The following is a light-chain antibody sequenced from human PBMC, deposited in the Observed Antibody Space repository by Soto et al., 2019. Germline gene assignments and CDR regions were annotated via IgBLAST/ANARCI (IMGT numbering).Light chain of an antibody. V-gene: IGKV1-39*01. CDR2: AAS. Sequence: DIQMTQSPSSLSASVGDRVTITCRSSQSISSSLNWYQQRPGKPPKLLIFAASTLHTGVPSSFSGSGSGTLFRLTISSLQHEDFATYFCQQGYSPPWTFGQGTKVEIK. CDR1: QSISSS. J-gene: IGKJ1*01. CDR3: QQGYSPPWT.